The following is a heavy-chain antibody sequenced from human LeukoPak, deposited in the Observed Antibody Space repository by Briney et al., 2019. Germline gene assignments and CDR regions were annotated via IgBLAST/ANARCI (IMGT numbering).Heavy chain of an antibody. Sequence: SETLSLTCTVSGGSISSSSYYWGWIRQPPGKGLEWIGSIYYSGSTCYNPSLKSRVTISVDTSKNQFSLKLSSVTAADTAVYYCARRGYYYDSSGPYWGDAFDIWGQGTMVTVSS. J-gene: IGHJ3*02. CDR3: ARRGYYYDSSGPYWGDAFDI. D-gene: IGHD3-22*01. CDR2: IYYSGST. V-gene: IGHV4-39*01. CDR1: GGSISSSSYY.